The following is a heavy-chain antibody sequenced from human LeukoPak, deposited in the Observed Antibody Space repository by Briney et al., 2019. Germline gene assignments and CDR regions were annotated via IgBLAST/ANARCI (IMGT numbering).Heavy chain of an antibody. V-gene: IGHV3-23*01. CDR3: ARALRGWSSGGFDY. CDR1: GFTFSSYA. CDR2: ISGSGGST. D-gene: IGHD6-19*01. J-gene: IGHJ4*02. Sequence: PGGSLRLSCAASGFTFSSYAMSWVRQAPGKGLEWVSAISGSGGSTYYADSVKGRFTISRDNSKNTLYLQMNSLRAEDTAVYYCARALRGWSSGGFDYWGQGTLVTVSS.